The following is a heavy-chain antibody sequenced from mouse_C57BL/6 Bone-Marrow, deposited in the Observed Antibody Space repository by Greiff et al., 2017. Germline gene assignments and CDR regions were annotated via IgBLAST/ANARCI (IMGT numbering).Heavy chain of an antibody. CDR1: GFTFSSYA. CDR3: ARRSTKVVAHFDY. V-gene: IGHV5-4*03. CDR2: ISDGGSYT. J-gene: IGHJ2*01. Sequence: EVKLMESGGGLVKPGGSLKLSCAASGFTFSSYAMSWVRQTPGKRLEWVATISDGGSYTHYPDNVKGRFTISRDNAKTNLYLQMSHLKSEDTAMYYCARRSTKVVAHFDYWGQGTTRSVSS. D-gene: IGHD1-1*01.